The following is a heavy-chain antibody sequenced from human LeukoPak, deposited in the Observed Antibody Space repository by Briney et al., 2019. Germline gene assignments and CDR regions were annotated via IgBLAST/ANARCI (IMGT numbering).Heavy chain of an antibody. V-gene: IGHV4-39*01. D-gene: IGHD2-21*02. CDR1: GGSIRSSSYY. CDR2: IYYSGST. CDR3: ARLTAYDAPVDF. Sequence: SETLSLTCTVSGGSIRSSSYYWGWIRHPPGKGLEGIGSIYYSGSTFYNPSLKTRVTMSLYTSKNQFSLRLTSVTAADTAVYYCARLTAYDAPVDFWGQGTLVIVSS. J-gene: IGHJ4*02.